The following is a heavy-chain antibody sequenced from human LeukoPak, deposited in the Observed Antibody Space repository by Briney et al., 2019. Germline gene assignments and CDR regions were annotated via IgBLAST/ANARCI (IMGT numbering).Heavy chain of an antibody. D-gene: IGHD3-10*01. CDR3: ARGPHFYGSGSYEYSYYYYYYGMDV. CDR2: INHKGAT. V-gene: IGHV4-34*01. CDR1: GGSFSGYY. J-gene: IGHJ6*04. Sequence: SETLSLTCAVHGGSFSGYYWTWVRQPPGKGLEWIGEINHKGATNYNPSLKSRVTISLDTSKNQFSLKLSSVTAADTAVYYCARGPHFYGSGSYEYSYYYYYYGMDVWGKGTAVTVSS.